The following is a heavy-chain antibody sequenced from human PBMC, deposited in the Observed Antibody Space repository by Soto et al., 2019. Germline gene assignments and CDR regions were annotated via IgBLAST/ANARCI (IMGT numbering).Heavy chain of an antibody. D-gene: IGHD3-10*01. CDR2: IKSITDGGTT. CDR1: AFTFNNAW. Sequence: GGSLRLSCAASAFTFNNAWMNWVRQAPGKGLEWVGCIKSITDGGTTDYAAPVKDRFTISRDNSITMLYLQMNSLKTEDTAVYYCTTSASSMIRGIILWNGMDVWGQGTTVTVSS. CDR3: TTSASSMIRGIILWNGMDV. V-gene: IGHV3-15*07. J-gene: IGHJ6*02.